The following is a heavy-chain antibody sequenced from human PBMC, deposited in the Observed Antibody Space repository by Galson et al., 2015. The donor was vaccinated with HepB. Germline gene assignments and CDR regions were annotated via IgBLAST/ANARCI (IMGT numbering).Heavy chain of an antibody. D-gene: IGHD3-10*01. V-gene: IGHV3-30*18. J-gene: IGHJ4*02. CDR3: AKEREPGYYYGSGSYYNPPGVVDY. CDR1: GFTFSSYG. CDR2: ISYDGSNK. Sequence: SLRLSCAASGFTFSSYGMHWVRQAPGKGLEWVAVISYDGSNKYYADSVKGRFTISRDNSKNTLYLQMNSLRAEDTAVYYCAKEREPGYYYGSGSYYNPPGVVDYWGQGTLVTVSS.